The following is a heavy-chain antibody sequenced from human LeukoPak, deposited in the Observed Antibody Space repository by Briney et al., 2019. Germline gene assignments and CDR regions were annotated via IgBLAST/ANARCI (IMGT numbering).Heavy chain of an antibody. D-gene: IGHD6-13*01. CDR3: AKDRGKAAAGWLDP. CDR1: GFTFRNYA. J-gene: IGHJ5*02. Sequence: GGSLRLSCAASGFTFRNYAMSWVRQAPGKGLEWVSAISDGGTSTFYADSVKGRFTISRDSSYNTLYLQMNTLRAEDTAIYYCAKDRGKAAAGWLDPWGQGTLVTVSS. CDR2: ISDGGTST. V-gene: IGHV3-23*01.